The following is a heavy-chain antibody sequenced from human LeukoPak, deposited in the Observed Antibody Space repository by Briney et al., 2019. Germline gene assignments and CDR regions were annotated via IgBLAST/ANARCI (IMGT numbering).Heavy chain of an antibody. Sequence: PGGSLRLSCAASGFTFSTYWMSWVRQAPGKGLEWVANINQDGSQKRYVDSVQGRFTISRDNTKNPLFLQMNSLRAEDTAVYYCARLKDDVTKLDYWGQGTLVTVSS. D-gene: IGHD2-8*01. V-gene: IGHV3-7*01. CDR2: INQDGSQK. CDR3: ARLKDDVTKLDY. J-gene: IGHJ4*02. CDR1: GFTFSTYW.